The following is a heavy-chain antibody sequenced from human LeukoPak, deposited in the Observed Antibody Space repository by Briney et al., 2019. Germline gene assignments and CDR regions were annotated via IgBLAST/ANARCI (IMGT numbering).Heavy chain of an antibody. CDR1: GFTVSSSY. Sequence: GGSLRLSCAASGFTVSSSYMSWVRQAPGKGLEWVSVIYSGGSTYYADSVKGRLTISRDNSKNTLYLQMNSLRAEDTAVYYCARAEGYSSGWPYFDYWGQGTLVTVSS. J-gene: IGHJ4*02. V-gene: IGHV3-66*02. CDR2: IYSGGST. D-gene: IGHD6-19*01. CDR3: ARAEGYSSGWPYFDY.